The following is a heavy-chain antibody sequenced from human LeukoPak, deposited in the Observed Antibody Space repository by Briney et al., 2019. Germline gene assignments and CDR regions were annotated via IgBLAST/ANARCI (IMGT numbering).Heavy chain of an antibody. CDR2: INPSGGST. J-gene: IGHJ4*02. CDR3: ARDLAAFDSSGYYLGY. V-gene: IGHV1-46*01. Sequence: ASVKVSCKASGYTFTSYYMHWVRQAPGQGLEWMGIINPSGGSTSYAQKFQGRVTMTRDTSTSTVYMELSSLRSEDTAVYYCARDLAAFDSSGYYLGYWGQGTLVTVSS. CDR1: GYTFTSYY. D-gene: IGHD3-22*01.